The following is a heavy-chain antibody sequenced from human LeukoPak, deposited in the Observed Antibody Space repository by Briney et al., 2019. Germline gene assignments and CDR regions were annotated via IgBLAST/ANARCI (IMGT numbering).Heavy chain of an antibody. Sequence: SETLSLTCTVSGASISSHYWSWIRQPPGKGLEWIGYVYYTGSTNYNPSLKSRVIISVDTSENQFSLKLTSVTAADTAVYYSATAMYCSSHSCFDYWGQGTLVTVSS. V-gene: IGHV4-59*11. J-gene: IGHJ4*02. CDR1: GASISSHY. CDR3: ATAMYCSSHSCFDY. D-gene: IGHD2-2*01. CDR2: VYYTGST.